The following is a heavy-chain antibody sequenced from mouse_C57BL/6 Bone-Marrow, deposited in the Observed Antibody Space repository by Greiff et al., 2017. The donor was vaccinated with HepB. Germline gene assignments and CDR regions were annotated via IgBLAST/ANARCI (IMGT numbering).Heavy chain of an antibody. CDR2: ISDGGSYT. J-gene: IGHJ3*01. D-gene: IGHD1-1*01. CDR3: ARDYSY. Sequence: DVKLQESGGGLVKPGGSLKLSCAASGFTFSSYAMSWVRQTPEKRLEWVATISDGGSYTYYPDNVKGRFTISRDNAKNNLYLQMSHLKSEDTAMYYCARDYSYWGQGTLVTVSA. CDR1: GFTFSSYA. V-gene: IGHV5-4*03.